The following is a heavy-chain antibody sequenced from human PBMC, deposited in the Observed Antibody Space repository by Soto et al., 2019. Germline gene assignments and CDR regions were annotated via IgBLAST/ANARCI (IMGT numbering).Heavy chain of an antibody. CDR1: GGSVGTGAYY. V-gene: IGHV4-61*08. J-gene: IGHJ3*02. D-gene: IGHD3-9*01. CDR2: TLYSGSP. CDR3: ARHDYYHRTFDI. Sequence: SETLSLTCRVSGGSVGTGAYYWSWIRQPPGKGLEWIGYTLYSGSPNYNPSLQSLQSRVTISVDASRNQFSLRLTSVTAADTALYYCARHDYYHRTFDIWGQGTLVTVSS.